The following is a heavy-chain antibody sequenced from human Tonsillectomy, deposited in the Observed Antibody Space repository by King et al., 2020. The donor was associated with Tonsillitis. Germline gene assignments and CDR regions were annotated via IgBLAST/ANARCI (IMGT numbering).Heavy chain of an antibody. CDR3: ARGYGSGTYVY. D-gene: IGHD3-10*01. V-gene: IGHV1-69*01. Sequence: VPLVESGAEVKKPGSSVKVSCRASGGIFSSSAISWVRQAPWQGLEWMGGITPILRTANLAQKFQGRVTISADESTSTAYMELSSLKSQDTAVYYCARGYGSGTYVYWGQGTLVTVSS. J-gene: IGHJ4*02. CDR2: ITPILRTA. CDR1: GGIFSSSA.